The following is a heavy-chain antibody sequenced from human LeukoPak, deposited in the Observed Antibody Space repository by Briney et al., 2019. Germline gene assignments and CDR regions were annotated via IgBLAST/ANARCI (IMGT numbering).Heavy chain of an antibody. CDR1: GFTFSSYA. V-gene: IGHV3-23*01. CDR3: AKGDIVVVPAAIGPSSP. CDR2: IRGSGGST. J-gene: IGHJ3*01. D-gene: IGHD2-2*02. Sequence: PGGSLRLSCAASGFTFSSYAMSWVRQAPGKGLEWVSAIRGSGGSTYYADSVKGRFTISRDNSKNTLYLQMNSLRAEDTAVYYCAKGDIVVVPAAIGPSSPWGQGTMVTVSS.